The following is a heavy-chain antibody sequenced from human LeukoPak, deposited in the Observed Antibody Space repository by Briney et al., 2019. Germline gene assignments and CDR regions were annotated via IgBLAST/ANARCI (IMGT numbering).Heavy chain of an antibody. V-gene: IGHV3-23*01. CDR2: ISGSGGST. CDR3: AKRYYYGSGSFDY. J-gene: IGHJ4*02. Sequence: GGSLRLSCAAFGFTFSSYAMSWVRRAPGKGLEWVSVISGSGGSTYYADSVKGRFTISRDNSKNTLYLQMNSLRAEDTAVYYCAKRYYYGSGSFDYWGQGTLVTVSS. D-gene: IGHD3-10*01. CDR1: GFTFSSYA.